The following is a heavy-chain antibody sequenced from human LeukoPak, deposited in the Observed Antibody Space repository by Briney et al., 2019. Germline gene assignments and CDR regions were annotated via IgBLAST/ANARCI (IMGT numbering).Heavy chain of an antibody. CDR2: ISGSSSYI. Sequence: GGSLRLSCAASGFTFSSYSMNWVRQAPGKGLEWVSSISGSSSYIYYADSVKGRFTISRDNAKNSLYLQMNSLRAEDTAVYYCAREFVDDAFDIWGQGTMVTVSS. CDR3: AREFVDDAFDI. J-gene: IGHJ3*02. D-gene: IGHD2-21*01. V-gene: IGHV3-21*01. CDR1: GFTFSSYS.